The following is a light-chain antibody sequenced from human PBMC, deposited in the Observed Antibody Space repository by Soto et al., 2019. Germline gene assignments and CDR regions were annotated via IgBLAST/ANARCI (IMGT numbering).Light chain of an antibody. CDR3: QQYNSYPWT. CDR1: QNIYGW. CDR2: DAS. V-gene: IGKV1-5*01. J-gene: IGKJ1*01. Sequence: DIQMTQSPSTLSASVGHRVTITCRATQNIYGWLAWYQQKSGKAPKLLIYDASSLESGVPSRFSGSGFGTEFTVTISSLQPDDFATYYCQQYNSYPWTFGQGTKVEVK.